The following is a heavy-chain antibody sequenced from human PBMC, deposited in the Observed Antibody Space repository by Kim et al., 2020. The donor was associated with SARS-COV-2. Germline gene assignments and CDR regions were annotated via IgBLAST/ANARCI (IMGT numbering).Heavy chain of an antibody. D-gene: IGHD2-15*01. Sequence: QGRVTITRDTSASTAYMELSSLRSEDTAVYYCARNYIVVVVAAPGGWFDPWGQGTLVTVSS. CDR3: ARNYIVVVVAAPGGWFDP. V-gene: IGHV1-3*01. J-gene: IGHJ5*02.